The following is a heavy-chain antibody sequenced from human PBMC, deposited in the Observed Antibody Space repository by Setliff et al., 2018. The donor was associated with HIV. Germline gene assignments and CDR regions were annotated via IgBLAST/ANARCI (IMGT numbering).Heavy chain of an antibody. Sequence: GSLRLSCAASGFIFSSYAMHWVRQTPGKGLEWVAFVRHDGDVQIYADSVKGRFTASRDNPKNTVSLQLNSLRIEDTAVYYCARDFSWATDSWGQGTLVTVSS. D-gene: IGHD2-15*01. J-gene: IGHJ4*02. V-gene: IGHV3-30*02. CDR3: ARDFSWATDS. CDR2: VRHDGDVQ. CDR1: GFIFSSYA.